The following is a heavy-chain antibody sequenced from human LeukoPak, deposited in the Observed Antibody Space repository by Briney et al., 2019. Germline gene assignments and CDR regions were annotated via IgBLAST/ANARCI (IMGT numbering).Heavy chain of an antibody. V-gene: IGHV4-59*01. Sequence: KPSETLSLTCTVSGGSISSYYWSWIRQPPGGGLEWIGYIFHSGGTNCDPSLESRLTISIDTSKKQFSLKLRSVTPADTAVYYCATDRAAVESYYYDSWGQGIPVTVSS. J-gene: IGHJ4*02. CDR2: IFHSGGT. CDR1: GGSISSYY. CDR3: ATDRAAVESYYYDS. D-gene: IGHD3-10*01.